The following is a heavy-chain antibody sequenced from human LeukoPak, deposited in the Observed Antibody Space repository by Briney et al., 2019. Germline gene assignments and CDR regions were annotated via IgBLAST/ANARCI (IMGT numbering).Heavy chain of an antibody. V-gene: IGHV3-23*01. J-gene: IGHJ4*02. CDR3: AKVYATGWSYFDY. D-gene: IGHD6-19*01. CDR1: GFRFSRYA. CDR2: FSDSAGST. Sequence: GGSLRLSCVASGFRFSRYAMTWVRQAPGGGLEWVSGFSDSAGSTYYAGPVEGRFTISRDNSKNTLYLDMNSLRAGDTAVYFFAKVYATGWSYFDYGGQGTLVTVSS.